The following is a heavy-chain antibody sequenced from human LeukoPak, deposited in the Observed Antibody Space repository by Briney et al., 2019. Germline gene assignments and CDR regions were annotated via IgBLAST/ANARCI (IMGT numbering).Heavy chain of an antibody. V-gene: IGHV4-4*07. Sequence: SETLPLTCTVSDGSISNYFWSWFRQPAGKGLEWIGRIYTSGSTNYNPSLKSRVTISVDTSKNQISLKLSSVIAADTAVYYCHMVRAGGYFDYWGQGTLVTVSS. CDR1: DGSISNYF. J-gene: IGHJ4*02. D-gene: IGHD3-10*01. CDR3: HMVRAGGYFDY. CDR2: IYTSGST.